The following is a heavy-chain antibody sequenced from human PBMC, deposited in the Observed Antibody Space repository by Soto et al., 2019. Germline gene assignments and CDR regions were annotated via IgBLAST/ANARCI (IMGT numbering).Heavy chain of an antibody. Sequence: SETLSLTCSFSCGSIISYFKNWIRQAPGKGLEWIGCIYDSGDANYNPSLKSRVTLALDTSKNQFSLKLTSVTAADTAVYYCVSSRTAVFGDALDIWALGTMVT. J-gene: IGHJ3*02. V-gene: IGHV4-59*03. CDR1: CGSIISYF. D-gene: IGHD3-3*01. CDR3: VSSRTAVFGDALDI. CDR2: IYDSGDA.